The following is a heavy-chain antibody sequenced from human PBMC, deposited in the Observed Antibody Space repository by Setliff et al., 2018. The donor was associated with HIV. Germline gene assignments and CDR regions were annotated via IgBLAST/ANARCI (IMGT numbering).Heavy chain of an antibody. CDR2: IYISGST. CDR3: ARRRGQKATGWYYFDF. D-gene: IGHD6-19*01. J-gene: IGHJ4*02. Sequence: SETLSLTCTVSGGSISSGSYYWSWIRQPAGKGLELIGRIYISGSTNYNPSLKNRVTISVDTSKRQFSLKLTSVTAGDSALYYCARRRGQKATGWYYFDFWGQGALVTVSS. CDR1: GGSISSGSYY. V-gene: IGHV4-61*02.